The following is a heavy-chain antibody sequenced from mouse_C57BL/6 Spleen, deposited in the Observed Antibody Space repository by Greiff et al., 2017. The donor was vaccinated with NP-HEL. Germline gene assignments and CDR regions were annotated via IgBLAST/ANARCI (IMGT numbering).Heavy chain of an antibody. CDR2: IDPENGDT. CDR3: TSSDGYYRFYY. V-gene: IGHV14-4*01. J-gene: IGHJ2*01. Sequence: VQLQQSGAELVRPGASVKLSCTASGFNIKDDYMHWVKQRPEQGLEWIGWIDPENGDTEYASKFQGKATITADTSSNTAYLQLSSLTSEDTAVYYCTSSDGYYRFYYWGQGTTLTVSS. D-gene: IGHD2-3*01. CDR1: GFNIKDDY.